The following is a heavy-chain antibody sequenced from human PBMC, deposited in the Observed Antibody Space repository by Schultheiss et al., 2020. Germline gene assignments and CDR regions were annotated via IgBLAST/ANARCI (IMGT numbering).Heavy chain of an antibody. CDR2: INHSGST. Sequence: SETLSLTCIVSGGSISSSNYYWGWIRQPPGKGLEWIGEINHSGSTNYNPSLKSRVTISVDTSKNQFSLKLSSVTAADTAVYYCARATGRVGLFDYWGQGTLVTVSS. CDR1: GGSISSSNYY. V-gene: IGHV4-39*07. CDR3: ARATGRVGLFDY. D-gene: IGHD7-27*01. J-gene: IGHJ4*02.